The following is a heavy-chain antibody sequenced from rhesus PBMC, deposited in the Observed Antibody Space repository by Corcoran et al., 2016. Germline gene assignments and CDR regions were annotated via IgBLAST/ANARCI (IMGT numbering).Heavy chain of an antibody. CDR1: GYTFTDYY. Sequence: QVQLVQSGAEVKKPGSSVKVSCKASGYTFTDYYMHWVRQAPRQGLEWMGWINPYNCNTKYAQKFQGRVTMTRDTSTSTAYMELSSLRSEDTAVYYLARGPGYCTGSGCYADWYFDLWGPGTPITISS. J-gene: IGHJ2*01. V-gene: IGHV1S2*01. CDR3: ARGPGYCTGSGCYADWYFDL. CDR2: INPYNCNT. D-gene: IGHD2-21*01.